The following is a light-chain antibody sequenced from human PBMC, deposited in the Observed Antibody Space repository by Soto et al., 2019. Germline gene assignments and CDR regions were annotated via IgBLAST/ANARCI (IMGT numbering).Light chain of an antibody. V-gene: IGKV3-20*01. J-gene: IGKJ1*01. CDR1: QNFGNNY. CDR3: KKYVSLPRT. Sequence: EIVLTQSPGTLSLSPGERAILSCRASQNFGNNYLAWYQHKPGQAPSLLIHGASTRATGSTERFSGSGSGTDFTLTISRLEPEDFVVYSGKKYVSLPRTFGQGTKVEIK. CDR2: GAS.